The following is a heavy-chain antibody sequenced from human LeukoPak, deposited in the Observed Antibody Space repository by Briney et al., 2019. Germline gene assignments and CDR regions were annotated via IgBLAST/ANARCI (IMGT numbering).Heavy chain of an antibody. Sequence: SETLSLTCTVSGGSISGSIYYWDWIRQTPGKGLEWIGSIHYSGSTYYNPSLKSRVTIFVDTSKNQFSLKLRSVTAADTAVYYCARGDFWSGQQLDYWGQGTPVTVSS. CDR2: IHYSGST. V-gene: IGHV4-39*01. D-gene: IGHD3-3*01. J-gene: IGHJ4*02. CDR3: ARGDFWSGQQLDY. CDR1: GGSISGSIYY.